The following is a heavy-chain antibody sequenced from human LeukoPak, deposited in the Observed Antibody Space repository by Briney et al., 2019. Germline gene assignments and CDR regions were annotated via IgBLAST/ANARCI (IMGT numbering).Heavy chain of an antibody. Sequence: SETLSLTCTVSGGSISSGSYYWSWIRQPAGKGLEWIGRIYTSGSTNYNPSLKSRVTISVDTSKNQVSLKLTSVTAAATAVYYCARQTGSGLFILPGGQGTLVTVSS. J-gene: IGHJ4*02. CDR2: IYTSGST. D-gene: IGHD3/OR15-3a*01. V-gene: IGHV4-61*02. CDR1: GGSISSGSYY. CDR3: ARQTGSGLFILP.